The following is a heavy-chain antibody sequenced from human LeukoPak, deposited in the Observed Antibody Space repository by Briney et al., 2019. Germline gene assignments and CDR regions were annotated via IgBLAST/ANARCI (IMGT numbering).Heavy chain of an antibody. CDR2: LFHSGST. CDR3: ARLSYDSSGYIAY. D-gene: IGHD3-22*01. J-gene: IGHJ4*02. V-gene: IGHV4-38-2*02. CDR1: GYSISSGHY. Sequence: SETLSLTCTVSGYSISSGHYWAWIRQSPEKGLEWIASLFHSGSTYYNPSLKSRVTTSADTSKNEFSLKLSSVTAADTAVYYCARLSYDSSGYIAYWGQGTLVTVSS.